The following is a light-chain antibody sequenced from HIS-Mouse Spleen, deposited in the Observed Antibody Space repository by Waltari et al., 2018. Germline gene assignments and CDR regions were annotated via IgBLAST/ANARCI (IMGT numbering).Light chain of an antibody. CDR3: YSTDSSGNHRV. CDR2: EDS. CDR1: ALPKKY. V-gene: IGLV3-10*01. J-gene: IGLJ2*01. Sequence: SYELTQPPSVSVSPGQTARITCSGDALPKKYAYWYQKKSGQAPLLVIYEDSKRPSGIPGRFSGSSSGTMATLTISGAQVEDEADYYCYSTDSSGNHRVFGGGTKLTVL.